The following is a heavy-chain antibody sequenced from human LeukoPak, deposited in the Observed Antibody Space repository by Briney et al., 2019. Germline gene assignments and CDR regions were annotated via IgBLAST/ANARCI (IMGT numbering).Heavy chain of an antibody. D-gene: IGHD1-26*01. CDR2: IKSKTDGGTT. V-gene: IGHV3-15*01. CDR1: GFTFSNAW. CDR3: TTEVEDTWELPLDY. J-gene: IGHJ4*02. Sequence: GGSLRLSCAASGFTFSNAWMSWVRQAPGKGLEWVGRIKSKTDGGTTDYAAPVKGRFTISRDDSKNTLYLQMNSLKTEDTAVYYCTTEVEDTWELPLDYWGQGTLVTVSS.